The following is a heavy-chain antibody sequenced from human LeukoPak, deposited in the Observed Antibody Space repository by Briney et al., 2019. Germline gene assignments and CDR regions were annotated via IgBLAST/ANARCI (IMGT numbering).Heavy chain of an antibody. D-gene: IGHD2-2*01. J-gene: IGHJ6*03. CDR1: GGSMTSTNFY. V-gene: IGHV4-61*02. CDR3: ARAPVPLGFCSSTSCHNYMDV. Sequence: SETLSLTCTVSGGSMTSTNFYWNWIRQPAGKGLEWIGRIYASGRTSYSPSLKSRVTISIDTSKNQFSLKLSSVTAADTAVYYCARAPVPLGFCSSTSCHNYMDVWGKGTTVTVSS. CDR2: IYASGRT.